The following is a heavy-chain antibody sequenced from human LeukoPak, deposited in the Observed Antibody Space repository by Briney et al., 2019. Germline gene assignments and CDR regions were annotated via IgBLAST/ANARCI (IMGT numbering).Heavy chain of an antibody. CDR3: ARGTGGYDYGNWFDP. J-gene: IGHJ5*02. Sequence: ASVKVSCKASGYTFTGYYMHWVRQAPGQGLEWMGWINPNSGGTNYAQKFQGRVTMTRDTSISTAYMELSRLRSDDTAVYYRARGTGGYDYGNWFDPWGQGTLVTVSS. CDR2: INPNSGGT. CDR1: GYTFTGYY. V-gene: IGHV1-2*02. D-gene: IGHD5-12*01.